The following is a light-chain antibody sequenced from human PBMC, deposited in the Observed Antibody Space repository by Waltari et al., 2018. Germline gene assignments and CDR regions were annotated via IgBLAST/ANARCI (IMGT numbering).Light chain of an antibody. CDR2: DNT. CDR3: GTWDSSLSGAV. Sequence: QSVLTQPPSVSAAPGQRVTTPCSGGSSTLGTNYVSWYRHFPGTAPKLLIDDNTERPSGIPGRFSGSKSGTSATLDITGLQAGDEADYYCGTWDSSLSGAVFGGGTHVTVL. J-gene: IGLJ7*01. CDR1: SSTLGTNY. V-gene: IGLV1-51*01.